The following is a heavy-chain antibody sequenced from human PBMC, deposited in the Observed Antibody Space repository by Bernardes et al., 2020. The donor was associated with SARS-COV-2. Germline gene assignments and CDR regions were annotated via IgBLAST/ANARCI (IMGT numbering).Heavy chain of an antibody. CDR1: GFTVRSKY. D-gene: IGHD4-17*01. V-gene: IGHV3-53*01. CDR3: ARGLRWAFDY. CDR2: IQSGGYT. Sequence: GGSLRLSCAVTGFTVRSKYINWVRQAPGKGLEWVSVIQSGGYTNYADSVKGRFTVSRDTSENTVSLQMNSLRAEDTAVYYCARGLRWAFDYWGQGTLVSVSS. J-gene: IGHJ4*02.